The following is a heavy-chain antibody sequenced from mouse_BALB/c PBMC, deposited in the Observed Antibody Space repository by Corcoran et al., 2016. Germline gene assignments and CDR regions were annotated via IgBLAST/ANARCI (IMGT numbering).Heavy chain of an antibody. CDR1: GFNIKDTY. CDR3: ANWDWYFDV. Sequence: EVQLQQSGAELVKPGASVKLSCTASGFNIKDTYMHWVKQRPEQGLEGLGRIDPANGNTKDDPKFQGKATITADTSSNTAYLQLSSLTSEDTAVYYCANWDWYFDVWGAGTTVTVSS. CDR2: IDPANGNT. V-gene: IGHV14-3*02. J-gene: IGHJ1*01. D-gene: IGHD4-1*01.